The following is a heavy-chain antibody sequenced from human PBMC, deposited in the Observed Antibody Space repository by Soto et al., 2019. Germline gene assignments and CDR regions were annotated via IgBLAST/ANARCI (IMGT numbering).Heavy chain of an antibody. J-gene: IGHJ3*02. Sequence: EVQLVESGGDLVQPGGSLRLSCAASGFTVSSNYMTWVRQAPGKGLEWVSVIYSDRSTYYADSVKGRFTISRHDSKNTVYLQMNSLRVEDTAVYYCARWYSWNGERAFDIWGQGTVVTVSS. D-gene: IGHD1-1*01. V-gene: IGHV3-53*04. CDR2: IYSDRST. CDR3: ARWYSWNGERAFDI. CDR1: GFTVSSNY.